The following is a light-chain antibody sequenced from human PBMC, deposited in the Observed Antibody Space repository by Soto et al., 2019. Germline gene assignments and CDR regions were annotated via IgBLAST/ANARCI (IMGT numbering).Light chain of an antibody. V-gene: IGKV1-5*01. Sequence: DIQMTQSPSTLSASVGDRVTITCRASQSISSWLAWYQHKPGKAPKLLIYDASSLESGVPSRFSGSGSGTEFPLTISSLQPDDFATYYCQQYNSYPYTFGQGTKLEIK. J-gene: IGKJ2*01. CDR1: QSISSW. CDR3: QQYNSYPYT. CDR2: DAS.